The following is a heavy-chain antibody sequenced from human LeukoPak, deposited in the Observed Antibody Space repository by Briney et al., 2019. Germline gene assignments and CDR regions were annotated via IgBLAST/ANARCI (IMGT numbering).Heavy chain of an antibody. J-gene: IGHJ4*02. V-gene: IGHV4-34*01. D-gene: IGHD6-19*01. CDR1: GGSFSGYY. CDR2: INHSGST. CDR3: AVFSSGWSYFDY. Sequence: PSETLSLTCAVYGGSFSGYYWSWIRQPPGKGLEWIGEINHSGSTNYNPSLKSRVTISVDTSKNQFSLRLNSVTAADTGVYYCAVFSSGWSYFDYWGQGTLVTVSS.